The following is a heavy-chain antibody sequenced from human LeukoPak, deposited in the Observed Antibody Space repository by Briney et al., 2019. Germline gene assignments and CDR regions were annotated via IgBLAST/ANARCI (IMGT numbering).Heavy chain of an antibody. J-gene: IGHJ4*02. CDR2: ISGSGGST. D-gene: IGHD1-14*01. Sequence: GGSLRLSCAASGFTFSSYVMSWVRQAPGKGLEWVSAISGSGGSTYYADSVKGRFTISRDNSKHTLYLQMNSLSAEDTAVYYCESPRTQFDYWGQGTLVTVSS. CDR1: GFTFSSYV. V-gene: IGHV3-23*01. CDR3: ESPRTQFDY.